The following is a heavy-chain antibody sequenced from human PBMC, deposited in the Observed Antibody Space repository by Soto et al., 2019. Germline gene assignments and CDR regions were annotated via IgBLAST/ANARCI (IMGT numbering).Heavy chain of an antibody. Sequence: SETLSLTCTVSGGSISSGGYYWSWIRQHPGRGLEWIGYIYYSGSTYYNPSLKSRVTISVDTSKNQFSLKLSSVTAADTAVYYCARELELRYWFDPWGQGTLVTVSS. CDR2: IYYSGST. J-gene: IGHJ5*02. V-gene: IGHV4-31*03. CDR1: GGSISSGGYY. CDR3: ARELELRYWFDP. D-gene: IGHD1-7*01.